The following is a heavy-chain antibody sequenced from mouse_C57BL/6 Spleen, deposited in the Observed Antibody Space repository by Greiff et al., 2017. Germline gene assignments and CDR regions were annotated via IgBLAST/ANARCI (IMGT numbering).Heavy chain of an antibody. CDR1: GYTFTDYY. J-gene: IGHJ2*01. CDR2: INPNNGGT. V-gene: IGHV1-26*01. D-gene: IGHD4-1*01. Sequence: VQLQQSGPELVKPGASVKISCKASGYTFTDYYMNWVKQSHGKSLEWIGDINPNNGGTSYNQKFKGKATLTVDKSSSTAYMELRSLTSEDSAVYYSATGTGYFDYWGLGTTLTVSS. CDR3: ATGTGYFDY.